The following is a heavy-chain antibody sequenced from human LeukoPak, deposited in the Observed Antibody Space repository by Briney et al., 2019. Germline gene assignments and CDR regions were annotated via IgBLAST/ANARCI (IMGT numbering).Heavy chain of an antibody. D-gene: IGHD3-22*01. CDR1: GFTFSDYY. CDR3: ARELYYYDSSGYHNWFDP. Sequence: PGGSLRLSCAASGFTFSDYYMSWIRQAPGKGLEWASSTSSSSSYIYYADSVKGRFTISRDNAKNSLYLQMNSLRAEDTAVYYCARELYYYDSSGYHNWFDPWGQGTLVTVSS. CDR2: TSSSSSYI. J-gene: IGHJ5*02. V-gene: IGHV3-11*06.